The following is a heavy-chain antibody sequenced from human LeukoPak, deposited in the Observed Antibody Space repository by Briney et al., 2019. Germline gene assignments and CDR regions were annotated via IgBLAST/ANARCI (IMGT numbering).Heavy chain of an antibody. V-gene: IGHV3-23*01. CDR3: AKDLSQQLVYYFDY. CDR1: GFTFDDYG. Sequence: RPGGSLRLSCAASGFTFDDYGMSWVRQAPGKGLEWVSAISGSGGSTYYADSVKGRFTISRDNSKNTLYLQMNSLRAEDTAVYYCAKDLSQQLVYYFDYWGQGTLVTVSS. J-gene: IGHJ4*02. CDR2: ISGSGGST. D-gene: IGHD6-13*01.